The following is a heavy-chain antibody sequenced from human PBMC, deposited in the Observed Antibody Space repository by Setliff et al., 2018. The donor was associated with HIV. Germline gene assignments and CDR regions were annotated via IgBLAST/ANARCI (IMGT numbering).Heavy chain of an antibody. CDR3: ARHEDWGPLDF. V-gene: IGHV5-10-1*01. Sequence: PGESLKISCKGSGNSFSNHWISWVRQVPGQGLEWVGNIDPSDSYTHYSPSFQGHVTISADKSISTVYLLWSSLKASDTAIYYCARHEDWGPLDFWGQGTLVTVSS. CDR1: GNSFSNHW. J-gene: IGHJ4*02. D-gene: IGHD7-27*01. CDR2: IDPSDSYT.